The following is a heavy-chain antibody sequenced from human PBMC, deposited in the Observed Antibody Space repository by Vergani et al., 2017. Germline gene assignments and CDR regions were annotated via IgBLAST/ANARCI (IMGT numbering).Heavy chain of an antibody. CDR3: ARVTLVVEWELLHATLEDY. J-gene: IGHJ4*02. V-gene: IGHV1-18*04. D-gene: IGHD1-26*01. Sequence: QVQLVQSGAEVKKPGASVKVSCKASGYTFTSYGISWVRQAPGQGLEWMGWISAYNGNTNYAQKLQGRVTMTTDTSTSTAYMELRSLRSDDTAVYYCARVTLVVEWELLHATLEDYWGQGTLVTVSS. CDR1: GYTFTSYG. CDR2: ISAYNGNT.